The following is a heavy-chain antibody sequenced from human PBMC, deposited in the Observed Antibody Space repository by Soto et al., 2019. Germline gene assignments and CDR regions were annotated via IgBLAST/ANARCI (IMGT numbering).Heavy chain of an antibody. J-gene: IGHJ3*02. CDR3: ARDRNDSSGSDAFDI. V-gene: IGHV1-18*01. Sequence: ASVKVSCKASGYTFTSYGISWVRQAPGQGLEWMRWISAYNGNTNYAQKLQGRVTMTTDTSTSTAYMELRSLRSDDTAVYYCARDRNDSSGSDAFDIWGQGTMVTVSS. CDR2: ISAYNGNT. CDR1: GYTFTSYG. D-gene: IGHD3-22*01.